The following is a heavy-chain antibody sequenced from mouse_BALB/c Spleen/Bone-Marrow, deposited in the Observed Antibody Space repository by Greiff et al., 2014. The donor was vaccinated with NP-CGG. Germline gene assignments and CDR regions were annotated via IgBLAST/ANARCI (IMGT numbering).Heavy chain of an antibody. CDR3: ARVYLWYFDV. D-gene: IGHD2-3*01. CDR1: GFSLTSYG. Sequence: VKLVESGPGLVAPSQSLSITCTVSGFSLTSYGVHWVRQPPGKGLEWLGVIWAVGSTNYNSALMSRLSNSKDNSKSQVFLKMNSLQTDDTDMYYCARVYLWYFDVWGAGTTVTVSS. J-gene: IGHJ1*01. V-gene: IGHV2-9*02. CDR2: IWAVGST.